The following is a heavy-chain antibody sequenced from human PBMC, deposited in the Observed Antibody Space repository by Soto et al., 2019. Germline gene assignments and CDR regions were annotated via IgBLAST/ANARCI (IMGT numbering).Heavy chain of an antibody. CDR2: INPSGDRT. CDR1: GFTFSAYY. V-gene: IGHV1-46*01. CDR3: ARDNSARDKSARDNTATYYWWFDP. D-gene: IGHD1-26*01. J-gene: IGHJ5*02. Sequence: QAQLVQSGAEVKKTGASVKVSCKASGFTFSAYYMHWVRQAPGQGLEWMGLINPSGDRTNYAQKFRGRLTMTRDTSTKTVYMELSSLRSEDTAVYYCARDNSARDKSARDNTATYYWWFDPWGQGTLVTVSS.